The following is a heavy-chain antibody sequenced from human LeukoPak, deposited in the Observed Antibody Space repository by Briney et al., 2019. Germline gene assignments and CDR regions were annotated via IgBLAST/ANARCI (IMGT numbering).Heavy chain of an antibody. D-gene: IGHD3-10*01. CDR2: IYHSGST. Sequence: SETLSLTCTVSGYSISSGYYWGGIRQPPGKGLEWIGSIYHSGSTYYNPSLKSRATKSVDTSKNQFSVKVSSVTAADTAVYYCARTFGSGSYYPPSDFDYWGQGTLVTVSS. J-gene: IGHJ4*02. CDR1: GYSISSGYY. CDR3: ARTFGSGSYYPPSDFDY. V-gene: IGHV4-38-2*02.